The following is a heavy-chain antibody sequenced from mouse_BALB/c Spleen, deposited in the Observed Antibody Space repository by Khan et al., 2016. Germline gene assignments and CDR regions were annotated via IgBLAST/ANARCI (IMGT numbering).Heavy chain of an antibody. CDR3: AGGGGDPYFDY. J-gene: IGHJ2*01. CDR2: IFPGNDTS. Sequence: QVQLKESGAELMKPGASVKISCKATGYTFSNYWIEWVKQRPGHGLEWIGEIFPGNDTSNYIEKFKGKATFTAATSSNTAYIQLSSLTSEDSAVYYCAGGGGDPYFDYWGQGTTLTVSS. CDR1: GYTFSNYW. D-gene: IGHD2-13*01. V-gene: IGHV1-9*01.